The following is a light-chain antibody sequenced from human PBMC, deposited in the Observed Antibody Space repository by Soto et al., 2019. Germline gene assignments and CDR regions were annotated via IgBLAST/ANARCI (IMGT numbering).Light chain of an antibody. CDR2: DAS. CDR1: QSVPSR. V-gene: IGKV3-11*01. Sequence: EIVMTQSPATLSVSPGEDVTLSCRASQSVPSRIAWYQQKPGQAPSLLIYDASKRATGIPARFSGSGSGTDFTLTISSLEPEDFAVYYCQQRSIWPWTFGQGTKVDIK. CDR3: QQRSIWPWT. J-gene: IGKJ1*01.